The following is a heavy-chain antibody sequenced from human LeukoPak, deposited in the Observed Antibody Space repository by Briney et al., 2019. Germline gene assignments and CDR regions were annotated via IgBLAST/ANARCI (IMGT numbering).Heavy chain of an antibody. V-gene: IGHV3-30*04. CDR1: GFTFSSYA. CDR2: TSYDGSNK. Sequence: GRSLRLSCAASGFTFSSYAMHWVRQAPGKGLEWVAVTSYDGSNKYYADSVKGRLTISRDNSKNTLYLQMNSLRAEDTAVYYCAREYGYGGNLNLDYWGQGTLVTVSA. CDR3: AREYGYGGNLNLDY. D-gene: IGHD4-23*01. J-gene: IGHJ4*02.